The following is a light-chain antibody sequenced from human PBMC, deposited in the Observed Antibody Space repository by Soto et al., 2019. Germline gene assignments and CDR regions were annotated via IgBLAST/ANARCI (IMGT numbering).Light chain of an antibody. Sequence: EIVMTQSPATLSVSPGERATLSCRASQSVTISLAWYQQKPGQAPTLLIYGASSRATGTPVRFSGSGSGTEFTLTISSLQSEDFAVYYCHQYNDWPRTFGQGTKLEIK. J-gene: IGKJ2*01. V-gene: IGKV3-15*01. CDR2: GAS. CDR1: QSVTIS. CDR3: HQYNDWPRT.